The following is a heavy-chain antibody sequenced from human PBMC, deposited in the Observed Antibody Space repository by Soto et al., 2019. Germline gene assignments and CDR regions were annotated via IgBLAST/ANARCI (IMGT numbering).Heavy chain of an antibody. CDR2: IRYDGSNK. V-gene: IGHV3-33*01. J-gene: IGHJ6*02. CDR1: GFTFSSYG. D-gene: IGHD2-21*01. Sequence: GGSLRLSCAASGFTFSSYGMHWVRQAPGKGLEWVAVIRYDGSNKYYADSVKGRFTISRDNSKNTLYLQMNSLRAEDTAVYYCGRICLACGYGMYVSGQGTTVTVSS. CDR3: GRICLACGYGMYV.